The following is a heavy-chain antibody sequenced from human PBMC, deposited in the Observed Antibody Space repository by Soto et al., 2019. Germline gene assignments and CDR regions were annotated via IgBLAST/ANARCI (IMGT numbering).Heavy chain of an antibody. CDR2: ISSSSSYI. V-gene: IGHV3-21*01. CDR3: ARDMGGPGYYYGSGSHKHYYYGMDV. D-gene: IGHD3-10*01. Sequence: PGGSLRLSCAASGFTFSSYSMNLVRQAPGKGLEWVSSISSSSSYIYYADSVKGRFTISRDNAKNSLYLQMNSLRAEDTAVYYCARDMGGPGYYYGSGSHKHYYYGMDVWGQGTTVTVSS. J-gene: IGHJ6*02. CDR1: GFTFSSYS.